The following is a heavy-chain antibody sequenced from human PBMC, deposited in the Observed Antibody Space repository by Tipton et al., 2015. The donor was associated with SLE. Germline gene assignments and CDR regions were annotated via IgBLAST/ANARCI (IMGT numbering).Heavy chain of an antibody. CDR1: GGSISSGGFS. J-gene: IGHJ4*02. CDR3: AKGSYGGNGIYFDH. D-gene: IGHD4-23*01. CDR2: ISHSGIT. V-gene: IGHV4-30-2*03. Sequence: TLSLTCAVSGGSISSGGFSWNWIRQPPGKGLEWIGSISHSGITYYSPSLRSRITISIDTSKNHFSLKLSSVTAADTAVYYCAKGSYGGNGIYFDHWGQGTLVTVSS.